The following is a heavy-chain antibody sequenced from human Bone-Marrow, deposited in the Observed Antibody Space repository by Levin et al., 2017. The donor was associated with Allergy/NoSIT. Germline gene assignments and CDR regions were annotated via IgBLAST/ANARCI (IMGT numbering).Heavy chain of an antibody. D-gene: IGHD5-12*01. CDR3: TRGQGWLSPFDY. CDR1: GYSFTSHD. Sequence: RASVKVSCKASGYSFTSHDFNWVRQGPGQGLEWMGWMNPKSGNTGYARKFQGRVTMTRNTSMSTAYMELSSLRSDDTAVYYCTRGQGWLSPFDYWGQGTLVTVPS. CDR2: MNPKSGNT. V-gene: IGHV1-8*02. J-gene: IGHJ4*02.